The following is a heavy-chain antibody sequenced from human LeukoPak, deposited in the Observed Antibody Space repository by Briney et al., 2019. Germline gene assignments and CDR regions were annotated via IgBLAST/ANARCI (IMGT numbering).Heavy chain of an antibody. Sequence: GGSLRLSCAASEFTFSSYGMHWVRQAPGKGLEWVAVISYDGSNKYYADSVKGRFTISRDNSKNTLYLQMNSLRAEDTAVYYCAKEVSGTVDYWGQGTLVTVSS. V-gene: IGHV3-30*18. D-gene: IGHD1-1*01. J-gene: IGHJ4*02. CDR2: ISYDGSNK. CDR1: EFTFSSYG. CDR3: AKEVSGTVDY.